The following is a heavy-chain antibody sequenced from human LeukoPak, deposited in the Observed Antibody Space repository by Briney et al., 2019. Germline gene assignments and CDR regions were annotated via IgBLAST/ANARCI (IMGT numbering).Heavy chain of an antibody. CDR1: GFTFSSYS. CDR2: ISSSSSYI. D-gene: IGHD2-2*03. Sequence: GGSLRLSCAASGFTFSSYSMNWVRQAPGKGLEWVSSISSSSSYIYYADSVKGRFTISRDNAKNSLYLQMNSLRAEDTAVYYCARDYGYCSSTSCSYYFDYWGQGTLVTVSS. V-gene: IGHV3-21*01. CDR3: ARDYGYCSSTSCSYYFDY. J-gene: IGHJ4*02.